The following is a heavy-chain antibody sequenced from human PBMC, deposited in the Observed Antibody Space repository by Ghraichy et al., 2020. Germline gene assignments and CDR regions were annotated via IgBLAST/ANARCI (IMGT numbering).Heavy chain of an antibody. V-gene: IGHV3-21*01. J-gene: IGHJ4*02. D-gene: IGHD6-6*01. Sequence: GGSLRLSCAASGFNFYNYDMTWVRQAPGGGLEWVSSISTTSHFIYYAESLKGRFTVSRNNAENSLFLQINSLTAEDTAIYYCARLGASRLRVRNFDYWGQGALVTVSS. CDR1: GFNFYNYD. CDR2: ISTTSHFI. CDR3: ARLGASRLRVRNFDY.